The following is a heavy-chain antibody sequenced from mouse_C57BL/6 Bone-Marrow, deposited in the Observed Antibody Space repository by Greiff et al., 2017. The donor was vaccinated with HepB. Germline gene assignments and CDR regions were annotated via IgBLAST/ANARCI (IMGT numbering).Heavy chain of an antibody. D-gene: IGHD1-1*01. Sequence: QVQLKESGPELVKPGASVKISCKASGYAFSSSWMNWVKQRPGKGLEWIGRIYPGDGDTNYNGKVKGKATLTADKSSSTAYMQLSSLTSEDSAVYFCCSSGNFFDYWGQGTTLTVSS. CDR2: IYPGDGDT. V-gene: IGHV1-82*01. J-gene: IGHJ2*01. CDR1: GYAFSSSW. CDR3: CSSGNFFDY.